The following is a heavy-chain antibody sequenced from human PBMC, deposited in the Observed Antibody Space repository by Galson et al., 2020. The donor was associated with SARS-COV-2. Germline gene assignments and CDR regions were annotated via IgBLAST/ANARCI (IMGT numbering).Heavy chain of an antibody. Sequence: TGGSLRLSCAASGFTFSDYYMSWIRQAPGKGLEWVSYISSSGSTIYYADSVKGRFTIRRDNAKNSLYLQMNSLRAEDTAVYYCARDASVITFGGVIAQSYYYYYYGMDVWGQGTTVTVSS. J-gene: IGHJ6*02. V-gene: IGHV3-11*01. CDR1: GFTFSDYY. CDR2: ISSSGSTI. CDR3: ARDASVITFGGVIAQSYYYYYYGMDV. D-gene: IGHD3-16*02.